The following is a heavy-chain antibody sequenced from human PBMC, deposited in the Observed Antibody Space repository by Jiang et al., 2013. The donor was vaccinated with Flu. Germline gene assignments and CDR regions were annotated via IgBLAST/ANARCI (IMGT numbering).Heavy chain of an antibody. CDR2: INHSGST. CDR3: ARLSPGPVEMTTISFWFDP. CDR1: VGPSVVTT. Sequence: PSETPVPHLRWSMVGPSVVTTGAGSASPRKGLEWIGEINHSGSTNYNPSLKSRVTISVDTSKNQFSLKLSSVTAADTAVYYCARLSPGPVEMTTISFWFDPWGQGTLVTVSS. J-gene: IGHJ5*02. V-gene: IGHV4-34*01. D-gene: IGHD5-24*01.